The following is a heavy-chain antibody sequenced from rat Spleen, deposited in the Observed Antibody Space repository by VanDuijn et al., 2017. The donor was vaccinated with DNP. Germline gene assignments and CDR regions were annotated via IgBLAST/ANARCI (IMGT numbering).Heavy chain of an antibody. Sequence: QVKLKESGPGLMQPSQTLSLTCTVSGFSLMDYSVHWVRQPPGKGLEWMGRMKYDGDTYYNSALKSRLSISRDTSKSQVFLKMNSLQTDDTAKYFCARRGDSGPFDYWGQGVMVTVSS. J-gene: IGHJ2*01. V-gene: IGHV2S30*01. D-gene: IGHD1-1*01. CDR1: GFSLMDYS. CDR2: MKYDGDT. CDR3: ARRGDSGPFDY.